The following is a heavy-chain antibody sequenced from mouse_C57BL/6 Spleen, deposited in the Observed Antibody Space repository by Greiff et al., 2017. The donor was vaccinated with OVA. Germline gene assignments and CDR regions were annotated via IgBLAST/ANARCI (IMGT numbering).Heavy chain of an antibody. CDR2: IRYDGST. D-gene: IGHD2-5*01. Sequence: EVKLLESGPGLVKPSQSLSLTCSVTGYSITSGYYWNWIRQFPGNKLEWMGYIRYDGSTNYNPSLKNRISITRDTSKNPFFMKLNSVTTEDTATYYCARSYYSNAMDYWGQGTSVTVSS. CDR1: GYSITSGYY. CDR3: ARSYYSNAMDY. J-gene: IGHJ4*01. V-gene: IGHV3-6*01.